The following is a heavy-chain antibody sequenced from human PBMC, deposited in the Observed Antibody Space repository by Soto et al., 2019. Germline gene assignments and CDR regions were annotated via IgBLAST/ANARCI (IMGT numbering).Heavy chain of an antibody. CDR2: FDPEDGET. Sequence: QVVLVQSGAEVKKPGASVKVSCKMSGNTLTEMSIHWVRQAPGKGLEWLGGFDPEDGETIYSQKFQDRIIMTEDTSTETAYMELSSLRSEDTATYYCATDPYELQSGVVRDFWGQGTLVTVSS. V-gene: IGHV1-24*01. J-gene: IGHJ4*02. CDR3: ATDPYELQSGVVRDF. CDR1: GNTLTEMS. D-gene: IGHD2-21*01.